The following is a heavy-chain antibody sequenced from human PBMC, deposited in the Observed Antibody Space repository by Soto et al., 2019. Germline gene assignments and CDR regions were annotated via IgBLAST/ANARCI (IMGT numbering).Heavy chain of an antibody. CDR1: GFTINRND. V-gene: IGHV3-30*03. D-gene: IGHD1-1*01. J-gene: IGHJ6*02. CDR2: MSFDGNHQ. CDR3: ASCERCPRVGVDYFALDV. Sequence: GGSLRLSCAASGFTINRNDMYWVRQAPGKGLEWVAVMSFDGNHQHYADSVKGRFTISRDNSKNTLSLEMNSLRREDPAVYYCASCERCPRVGVDYFALDVWGQGTKVTVSS.